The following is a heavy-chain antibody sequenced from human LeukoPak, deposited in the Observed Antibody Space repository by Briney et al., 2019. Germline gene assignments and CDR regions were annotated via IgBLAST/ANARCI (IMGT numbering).Heavy chain of an antibody. J-gene: IGHJ6*03. CDR1: GYTFTGYY. CDR3: ARDDVVVVAATYGDLPYYYYMDV. V-gene: IGHV1-2*02. D-gene: IGHD2-15*01. Sequence: ASVKVSCKASGYTFTGYYMHWVRQAPGQGLEWMGWINPNSGGTNYAQKFQGRVTMTRDTSISTAYMELSRLRSDDTAVYYCARDDVVVVAATYGDLPYYYYMDVWGKGTTVTVSS. CDR2: INPNSGGT.